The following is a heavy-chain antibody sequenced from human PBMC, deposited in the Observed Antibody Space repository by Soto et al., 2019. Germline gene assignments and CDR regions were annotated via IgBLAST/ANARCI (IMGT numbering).Heavy chain of an antibody. D-gene: IGHD2-21*02. CDR1: GGSINDFSYY. J-gene: IGHJ6*02. CDR3: ERVRTVTASFYYYYGMDV. Sequence: KPSETLSLTCTVSGGSINDFSYYWGWSRQAPGKGLEWIGTVYHNENTYYNPTLKSRITISADTAKNQFSLRLSSVTAADTAVYYWERVRTVTASFYYYYGMDVWGQGTTVT. V-gene: IGHV4-39*07. CDR2: VYHNENT.